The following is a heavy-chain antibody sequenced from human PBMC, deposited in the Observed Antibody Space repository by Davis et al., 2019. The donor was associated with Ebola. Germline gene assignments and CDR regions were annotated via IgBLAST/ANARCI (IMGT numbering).Heavy chain of an antibody. CDR3: ARQGGGNTYGSGDY. CDR1: GYSFTTYW. D-gene: IGHD5-18*01. J-gene: IGHJ4*02. CDR2: IFPGDSDT. Sequence: GESLKISCKGSGYSFTTYWIVWVRQMPGKGLESMGIIFPGDSDTRYSPSFQGQVTISADKSISTAYLQWSSLKASDTAMYFCARQGGGNTYGSGDYWGQGTLVTVSS. V-gene: IGHV5-51*01.